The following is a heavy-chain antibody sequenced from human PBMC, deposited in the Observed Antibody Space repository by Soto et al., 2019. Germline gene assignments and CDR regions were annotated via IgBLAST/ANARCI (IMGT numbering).Heavy chain of an antibody. CDR3: ARGGQGAYYDSSGYLFDY. D-gene: IGHD3-22*01. Sequence: SETLSLTCTVSGGSVSSGSYYWSWIRQPPGKGLEGIGYIYYSGSTNYNPSLKRRVTISVDTAKHQFSLKLSSVTAAVTAVYYCARGGQGAYYDSSGYLFDYWGQGTLVTVSS. CDR2: IYYSGST. CDR1: GGSVSSGSYY. V-gene: IGHV4-61*01. J-gene: IGHJ4*02.